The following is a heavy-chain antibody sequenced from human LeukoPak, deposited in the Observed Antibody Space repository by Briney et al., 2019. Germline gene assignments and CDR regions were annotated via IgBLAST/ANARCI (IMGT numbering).Heavy chain of an antibody. Sequence: GRSLRLSCAASGFTFSSYGMHWVRQAPGKGLEWVAVISYDGSNTYYADSVKGRFTISRDNSKNTLYLQLNSLRAEDTAVYYCARDSTYYYASGSSGPHYFDYWGQGTLVTVSS. J-gene: IGHJ4*02. D-gene: IGHD3-10*01. CDR2: ISYDGSNT. CDR3: ARDSTYYYASGSSGPHYFDY. V-gene: IGHV3-30*03. CDR1: GFTFSSYG.